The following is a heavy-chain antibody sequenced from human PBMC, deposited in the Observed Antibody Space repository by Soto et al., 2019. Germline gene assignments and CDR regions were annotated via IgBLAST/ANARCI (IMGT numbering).Heavy chain of an antibody. CDR2: ISYDGSNK. D-gene: IGHD6-13*01. CDR1: GFTFSSYG. V-gene: IGHV3-30*18. Sequence: QVQLVESGGGVVQPGRSLRLSCAASGFTFSSYGMHWVRQAPGKGLEWVAVISYDGSNKYYADSVKGRFTISRDNSKNTLYLQVNSLRAEDTAVYYCAKEPLRSSSPDFDYWGQGTLVTVSS. CDR3: AKEPLRSSSPDFDY. J-gene: IGHJ4*02.